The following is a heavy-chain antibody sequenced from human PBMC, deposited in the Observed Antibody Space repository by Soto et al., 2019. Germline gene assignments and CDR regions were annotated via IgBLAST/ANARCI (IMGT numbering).Heavy chain of an antibody. CDR1: GFTFRDFA. CDR2: ISGSGETP. D-gene: IGHD6-6*01. J-gene: IGHJ4*02. CDR3: AKGDGSSLLSPDY. V-gene: IGHV3-23*01. Sequence: LRLSCAPSGFTFRDFAMIWVRQAPGKRLEWVSAISGSGETPYYADSVKGRFIISRDNFRNTLYLQMSSLRVEDTAVYYCAKGDGSSLLSPDYWGQGTLVTVSS.